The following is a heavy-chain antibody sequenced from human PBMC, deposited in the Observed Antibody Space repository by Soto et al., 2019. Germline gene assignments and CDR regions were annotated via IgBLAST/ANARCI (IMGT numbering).Heavy chain of an antibody. CDR2: IKQDGSEK. CDR3: ARNPWGVAGTDY. J-gene: IGHJ4*02. D-gene: IGHD6-19*01. Sequence: EVQVVESGGGLVQPGGSLRLSCAASGFTFSTFWMSWVRQAPGKGLEWVANIKQDGSEKYYVDSVKGRFTISRDDAKNSLYLQMNSLRAEDTAIYYCARNPWGVAGTDYWGQGTLVTVSS. V-gene: IGHV3-7*01. CDR1: GFTFSTFW.